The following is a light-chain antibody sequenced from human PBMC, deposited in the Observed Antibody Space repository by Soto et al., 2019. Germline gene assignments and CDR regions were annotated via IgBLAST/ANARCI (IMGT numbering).Light chain of an antibody. CDR1: QGISSY. Sequence: IQLTQTPSARSASAVDRVPLTCRASQGISSYLAWYQQKPGKAPKLLIYAASTLQSGVPSSFSGSGSGTEFTLTISSLQPDDFATYYCQQYNSYWKFGQGIKGAIK. J-gene: IGKJ1*01. CDR3: QQYNSYWK. CDR2: AAS. V-gene: IGKV1-9*01.